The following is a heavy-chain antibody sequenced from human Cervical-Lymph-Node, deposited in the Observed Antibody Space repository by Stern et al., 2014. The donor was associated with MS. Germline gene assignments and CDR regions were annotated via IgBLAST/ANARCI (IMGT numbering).Heavy chain of an antibody. D-gene: IGHD3-10*01. J-gene: IGHJ2*01. V-gene: IGHV3-21*01. Sequence: SVEGRFTISRDDAKNSLFLPINSLRADDTAVYYCARDRGYWYFDLWGRGTLVTVSS. CDR3: ARDRGYWYFDL.